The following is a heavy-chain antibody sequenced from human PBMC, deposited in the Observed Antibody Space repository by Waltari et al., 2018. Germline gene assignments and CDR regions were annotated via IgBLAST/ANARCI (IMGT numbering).Heavy chain of an antibody. Sequence: QVHLQESCPGLVKPSETLSLPCTVSGGSTSPYSWRWVRQSQGKGLEWFGYIHYSGSSVYNPSLRGRVAISLDTPNTQFSLRLRSVTAADAAIYYCARADTSTSYFYYYMDVWGKGTTVTVSS. J-gene: IGHJ6*03. V-gene: IGHV4-59*01. CDR1: GGSTSPYS. D-gene: IGHD1-26*01. CDR3: ARADTSTSYFYYYMDV. CDR2: IHYSGSS.